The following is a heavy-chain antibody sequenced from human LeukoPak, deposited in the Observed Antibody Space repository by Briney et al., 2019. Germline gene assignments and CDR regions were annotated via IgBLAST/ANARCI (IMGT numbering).Heavy chain of an antibody. CDR3: ARSIAAAGPPLSY. Sequence: GGSLRLSCATSGFTFSSYAMNWVRQAPGKGLEWVSGISGSGGSTYYADSVKGRFTISRDNSKNTLYLQMNSLRAEDTAVYYCARSIAAAGPPLSYWGQGTLITVSS. J-gene: IGHJ4*02. CDR2: ISGSGGST. D-gene: IGHD6-13*01. CDR1: GFTFSSYA. V-gene: IGHV3-23*01.